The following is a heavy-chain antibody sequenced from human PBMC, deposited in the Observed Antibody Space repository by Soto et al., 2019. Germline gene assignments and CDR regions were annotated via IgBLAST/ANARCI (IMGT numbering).Heavy chain of an antibody. J-gene: IGHJ6*02. CDR3: ARDRSKRWSGSWDYYYYYGMDV. V-gene: IGHV1-69*13. CDR1: GGTFSSYA. D-gene: IGHD3-3*01. Sequence: SVKVSCKASGGTFSSYAISWVRQAPGQGLEWMGGIIPIFGTANYAQKFQGRVTITADESTSTAYMELSSLRSEDTAVYYCARDRSKRWSGSWDYYYYYGMDVWGQGTTVTVSS. CDR2: IIPIFGTA.